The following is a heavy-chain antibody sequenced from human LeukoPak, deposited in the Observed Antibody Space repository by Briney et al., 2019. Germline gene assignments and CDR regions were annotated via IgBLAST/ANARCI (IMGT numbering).Heavy chain of an antibody. CDR1: GFTVSSNY. Sequence: GGSLRLSRAASGFTVSSNYMSWVRQAPGKGLEWVSIIYSGGNTYYADSVKGRFTISRDNSKNTLYLQMNSLRAEDTAVYYCARGDTVTTPYYFDSWGQGTLVTVSS. CDR2: IYSGGNT. CDR3: ARGDTVTTPYYFDS. V-gene: IGHV3-53*01. J-gene: IGHJ4*02. D-gene: IGHD4-17*01.